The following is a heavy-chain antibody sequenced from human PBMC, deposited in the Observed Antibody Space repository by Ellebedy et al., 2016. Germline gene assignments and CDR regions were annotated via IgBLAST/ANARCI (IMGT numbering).Heavy chain of an antibody. Sequence: GESLKISXAASGFTFSSYWMHWVRQAPGKGLVWVSRINSDGSSTSYADSVKGRFTISRDNAKNTLYLQMNSLRAEDTAVYYCARDGRIVGATIPLGYWGQGTLVTVSS. V-gene: IGHV3-74*01. J-gene: IGHJ4*02. CDR1: GFTFSSYW. CDR2: INSDGSST. CDR3: ARDGRIVGATIPLGY. D-gene: IGHD1-26*01.